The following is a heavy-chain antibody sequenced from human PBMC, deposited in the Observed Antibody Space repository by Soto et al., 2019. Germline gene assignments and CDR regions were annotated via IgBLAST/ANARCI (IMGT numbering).Heavy chain of an antibody. CDR2: KAYCGYF. D-gene: IGHD3-10*01. CDR3: ARQGFGPLHGLVDV. Sequence: QVQLQESGPGLVKPSETLSLTCSISGGPFSNYYCSWFRQTPGQGLEWIGYKAYCGYFSYNPSLSSRVTISLDTSKIQFSLDLSSVTAADTALYYCARQGFGPLHGLVDVWGQRTTVIVSS. CDR1: GGPFSNYY. V-gene: IGHV4-59*08. J-gene: IGHJ6*02.